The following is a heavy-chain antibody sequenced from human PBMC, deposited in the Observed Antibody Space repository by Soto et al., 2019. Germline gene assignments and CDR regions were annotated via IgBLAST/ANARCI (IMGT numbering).Heavy chain of an antibody. CDR3: ARKGVEATWGAINF. J-gene: IGHJ4*02. V-gene: IGHV4-34*01. Sequence: QVQLQQWGAGLVKPSETLSLTCAVHGGFFSTNCWMWIRQPPGKGLEWIGEIDNRGRTNYHPSLKSRVTGAPDTSKSQVSLKPTSVTAADTAVYYCARKGVEATWGAINFWGQGTLVTVSS. CDR2: IDNRGRT. CDR1: GGFFSTNC. D-gene: IGHD5-12*01.